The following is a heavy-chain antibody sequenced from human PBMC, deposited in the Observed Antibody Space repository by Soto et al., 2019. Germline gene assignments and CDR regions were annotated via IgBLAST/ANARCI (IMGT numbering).Heavy chain of an antibody. CDR3: TSSWYYDIFNPQDYYYGMDG. D-gene: IGHD3-9*01. CDR2: IRSKANSYAT. CDR1: GSTFSGSA. J-gene: IGHJ6*02. Sequence: PGGSLRLSCAASGSTFSGSAMHWVRQASGKGLEWVGRIRSKANSYATAYAASVKGRFTISRDDSKNTAYLQMNSLKTEDTTVYYCTSSWYYDIFNPQDYYYGMDGWGQGTTVTVSS. V-gene: IGHV3-73*01.